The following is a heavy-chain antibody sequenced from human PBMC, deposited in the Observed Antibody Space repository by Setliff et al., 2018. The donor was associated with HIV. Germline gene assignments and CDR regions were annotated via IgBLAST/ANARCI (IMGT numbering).Heavy chain of an antibody. J-gene: IGHJ5*02. Sequence: SETLSLTCTVSGGSASNSRYYWAWTRQPPGKGLEYIGSIHYNEKTYYNPSLKSRVTISIDTSKNQFSLNLTSVTAPDTAVYYCASRVYYYDSNNFLREEGFDPWGQGTLVTVSS. CDR1: GGSASNSRYY. CDR3: ASRVYYYDSNNFLREEGFDP. D-gene: IGHD3-22*01. CDR2: IHYNEKT. V-gene: IGHV4-39*01.